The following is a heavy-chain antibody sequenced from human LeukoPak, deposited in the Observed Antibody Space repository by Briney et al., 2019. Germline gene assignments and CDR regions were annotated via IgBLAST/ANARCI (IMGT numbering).Heavy chain of an antibody. CDR2: IYYSGST. D-gene: IGHD3-10*01. Sequence: SETLPLTCIVSGGSISSYYWGWIRQPPGKGLEWIGSIYYSGSTYYNPSLKSRVTISVDTSKNQFSLKLSSVTAADTAVYYCARKSRGYYYMDVWGKGTTVTVSS. CDR3: ARKSRGYYYMDV. CDR1: GGSISSYY. J-gene: IGHJ6*03. V-gene: IGHV4-39*01.